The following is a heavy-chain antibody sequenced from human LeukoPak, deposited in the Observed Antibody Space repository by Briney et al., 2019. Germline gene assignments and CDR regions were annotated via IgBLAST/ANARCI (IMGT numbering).Heavy chain of an antibody. V-gene: IGHV4-59*01. CDR1: GGSISSYY. Sequence: SETLSLTCTVSGGSISSYYWNWIRQPPGKGLEWIGYIYYSGSTNYNPSLKSRVTISVDTSKNQFSLKLSSVTAADTAVYYCARAPRPPTCFDPWGQGTLVTVSS. CDR2: IYYSGST. J-gene: IGHJ5*02. CDR3: ARAPRPPTCFDP.